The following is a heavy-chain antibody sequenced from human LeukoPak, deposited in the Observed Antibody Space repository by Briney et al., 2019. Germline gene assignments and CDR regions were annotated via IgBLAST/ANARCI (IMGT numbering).Heavy chain of an antibody. Sequence: GGSLRLPCAASGFTFSSYGMHWVRQAPGKGLEWVAVIWYDGSNKYYADSVKGRFTISRDNSKNTLYLQMNSLRAEDTAVYYCARDLKVYGDYGLENFDYWGQGTLVTVSS. CDR2: IWYDGSNK. D-gene: IGHD4-17*01. V-gene: IGHV3-33*01. J-gene: IGHJ4*02. CDR1: GFTFSSYG. CDR3: ARDLKVYGDYGLENFDY.